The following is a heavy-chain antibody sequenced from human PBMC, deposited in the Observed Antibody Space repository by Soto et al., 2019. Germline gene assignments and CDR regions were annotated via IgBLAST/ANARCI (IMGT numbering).Heavy chain of an antibody. CDR2: IIPIFGTA. CDR3: ASGVPYCSGGSCYVALNDAFDI. D-gene: IGHD2-15*01. J-gene: IGHJ3*02. V-gene: IGHV1-69*13. Sequence: SLKVSCKASGGTFSSYAISWVRQAPGQGLEWMGGIIPIFGTANYAQKFQGRVTITADESTSTAYMELSSLRSEDTAVYYCASGVPYCSGGSCYVALNDAFDIWGQGTMVTVS. CDR1: GGTFSSYA.